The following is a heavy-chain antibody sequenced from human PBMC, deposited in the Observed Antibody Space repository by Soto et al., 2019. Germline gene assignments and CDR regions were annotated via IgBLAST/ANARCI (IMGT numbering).Heavy chain of an antibody. D-gene: IGHD3-22*01. V-gene: IGHV3-48*01. Sequence: GGSLRLSCAASGSTFSSYSMNWVRQAPGKGLEWVSYISSSSSTIYYADSVKGRFTISRDNAKNSLYLQMNSLRAEDTAVYYCARDLYYYDSSGYFDYWGQGTLVTVSS. CDR3: ARDLYYYDSSGYFDY. J-gene: IGHJ4*02. CDR1: GSTFSSYS. CDR2: ISSSSSTI.